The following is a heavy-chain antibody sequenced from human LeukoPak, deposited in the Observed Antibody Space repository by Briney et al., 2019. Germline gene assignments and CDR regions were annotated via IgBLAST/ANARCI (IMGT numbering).Heavy chain of an antibody. Sequence: ASVKVSCKASGYTFTGYYMHWVRQAPGQGLEWMGWINPNSGGTNYAQKFQGRVTMTRDTSISTAYMELSRLRSDDTAVYYCAREVEDYYDSSGCYFDYWGQGNLVTVSS. CDR1: GYTFTGYY. V-gene: IGHV1-2*02. CDR2: INPNSGGT. D-gene: IGHD3-22*01. CDR3: AREVEDYYDSSGCYFDY. J-gene: IGHJ4*02.